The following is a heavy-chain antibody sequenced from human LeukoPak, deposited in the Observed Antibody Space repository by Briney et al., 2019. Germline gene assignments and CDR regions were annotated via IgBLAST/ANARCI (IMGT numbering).Heavy chain of an antibody. V-gene: IGHV3-66*01. D-gene: IGHD3-22*01. Sequence: PGGSLRLSCAASGFTVSSNYMSWVRQAPGKGLERVSVIYSGGSTYYADSVKGRFTISRDNSKNTLYLQMNSLRAEDTAVYYCARDGYYDSSGYYHNFDYWGQGTLVTVSS. CDR2: IYSGGST. J-gene: IGHJ4*02. CDR1: GFTVSSNY. CDR3: ARDGYYDSSGYYHNFDY.